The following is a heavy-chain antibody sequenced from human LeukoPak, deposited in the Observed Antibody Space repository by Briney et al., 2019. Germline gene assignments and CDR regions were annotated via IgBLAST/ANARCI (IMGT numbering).Heavy chain of an antibody. CDR3: ARDHCSSTSCYADY. V-gene: IGHV3-33*01. J-gene: IGHJ4*02. D-gene: IGHD2-2*01. CDR2: IWYDGSNK. CDR1: GFTFSSYG. Sequence: QPGRSLRLSCAVSGFTFSSYGMHWVRQAPGKGLEWVAVIWYDGSNKYYADSVKGRFTISRDNSKNTLYLQMNSLRAEDTAVYYCARDHCSSTSCYADYWGQGTLVTVSS.